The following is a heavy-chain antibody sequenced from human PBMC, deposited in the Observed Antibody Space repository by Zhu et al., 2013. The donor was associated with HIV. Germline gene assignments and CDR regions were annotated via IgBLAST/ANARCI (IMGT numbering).Heavy chain of an antibody. CDR2: IVVGSGNT. CDR3: ARDLYSTSSRPFDI. CDR1: GFTFTSSA. D-gene: IGHD6-6*01. V-gene: IGHV1-58*02. Sequence: QLVQSGPEVKKPGTSVKVSCKASGFTFTSSAMQWVRQARGQRLEWIGWIVVGSGNTNYAQKFQGRATMTTDTSTSTAYMELRSLRSDDTAVYYCARDLYSTSSRPFDIWGQGTMVTVSS. J-gene: IGHJ3*02.